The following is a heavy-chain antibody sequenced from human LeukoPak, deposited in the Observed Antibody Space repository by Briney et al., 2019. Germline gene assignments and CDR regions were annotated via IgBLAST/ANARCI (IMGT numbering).Heavy chain of an antibody. V-gene: IGHV3-33*08. CDR3: ARDRSYDFWSGYSTPDY. J-gene: IGHJ4*02. D-gene: IGHD3-3*01. Sequence: GGSLRLSCAASGFTVSSNYMSWVRQAPGKGLEWVAVIWYDGSNKYYADSVKGRFTISRDNSKNTLDLQMNSLRAEDTAVYYCARDRSYDFWSGYSTPDYWGQGPLVTVSS. CDR1: GFTVSSNY. CDR2: IWYDGSNK.